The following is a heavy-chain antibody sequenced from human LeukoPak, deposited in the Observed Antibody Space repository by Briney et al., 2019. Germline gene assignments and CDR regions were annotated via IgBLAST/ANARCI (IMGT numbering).Heavy chain of an antibody. CDR1: GGSISSYY. Sequence: SETLSLTCTVSGGSISSYYWSWIRQPPGKGLEWIGYIYYSGSTNYNPSLKSRVTISVDTSKNQFSLKLSSMTAADTAVYYCASGIAVAGTDWYFDLWGRGTLVTVSS. CDR2: IYYSGST. D-gene: IGHD6-19*01. CDR3: ASGIAVAGTDWYFDL. V-gene: IGHV4-59*01. J-gene: IGHJ2*01.